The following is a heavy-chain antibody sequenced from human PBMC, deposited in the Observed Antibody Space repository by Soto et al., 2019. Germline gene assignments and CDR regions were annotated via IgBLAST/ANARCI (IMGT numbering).Heavy chain of an antibody. CDR3: VNTYGSMNWFDL. CDR1: GASITGSRYY. J-gene: IGHJ5*02. V-gene: IGHV4-39*01. D-gene: IGHD3-10*01. Sequence: LQLEESGPGLVKPSETLSLTCTVSGASITGSRYYWGWIRQPPGKGLEWIGTIYHIGSPYYNPCLKSRLTTSVDTAKKQGSLRLTSVTAADTAVYYGVNTYGSMNWFDLWGQGTLVTVSS. CDR2: IYHIGSP.